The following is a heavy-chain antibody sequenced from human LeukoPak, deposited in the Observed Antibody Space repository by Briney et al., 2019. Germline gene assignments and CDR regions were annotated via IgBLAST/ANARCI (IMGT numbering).Heavy chain of an antibody. D-gene: IGHD3-22*01. CDR2: INSDGSTT. V-gene: IGHV3-74*01. J-gene: IGHJ4*02. CDR1: GFTFSNSW. Sequence: GGSLRLSCSASGFTFSNSWMHWVRQAPGKGLLWVSRINSDGSTTNYADSVKGRFTISRDNAKNTLYLQMNSLRAEDTAVYYCARLWYGSSGPYDYWGQGTLVPVSS. CDR3: ARLWYGSSGPYDY.